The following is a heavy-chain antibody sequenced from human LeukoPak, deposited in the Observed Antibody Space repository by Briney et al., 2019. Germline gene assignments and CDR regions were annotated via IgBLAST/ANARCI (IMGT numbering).Heavy chain of an antibody. CDR2: ISSSSSYI. CDR3: ARLGGLGVYDAFDI. J-gene: IGHJ3*02. V-gene: IGHV3-21*01. D-gene: IGHD3-16*01. Sequence: GGSLRLSCAASGSTFSSYSMNWVRQAPGKGLEWVSSISSSSSYIYYADSVKGRFTISRDNAKNSLYLQMNSLRAEDTAVYYCARLGGLGVYDAFDIWGQGTMVTVSS. CDR1: GSTFSSYS.